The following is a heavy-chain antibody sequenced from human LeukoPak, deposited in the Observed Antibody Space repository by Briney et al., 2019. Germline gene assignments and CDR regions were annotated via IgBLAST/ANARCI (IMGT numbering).Heavy chain of an antibody. CDR2: ISSSRGDT. D-gene: IGHD2-21*01. CDR1: GFTFNNYA. V-gene: IGHV3-23*01. Sequence: GGSLRLSCVASGFTFNNYAMSWVRQAPGKGLEWVSAISSSRGDTYYAASVQGRFTISRDNSRNTLYLQMNSLRAEDTALYYCAKDRRFPDDVLDLWGQGTLVTVSS. J-gene: IGHJ3*01. CDR3: AKDRRFPDDVLDL.